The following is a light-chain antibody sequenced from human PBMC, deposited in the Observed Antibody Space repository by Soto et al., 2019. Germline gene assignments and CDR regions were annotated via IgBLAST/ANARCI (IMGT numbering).Light chain of an antibody. CDR1: SSDGGGYNF. Sequence: QAARTKPAAASGSPGQSISVSDTGTSSDGGGYNFVSLYRQHPEKAPKLMIFEVSNRTSGVSNRFSGSKSGNTASLTISGLQAEDEADYYCSSYTRGSTPYVFGTGTKVTVL. V-gene: IGLV2-14*01. CDR3: SSYTRGSTPYV. J-gene: IGLJ1*01. CDR2: EVS.